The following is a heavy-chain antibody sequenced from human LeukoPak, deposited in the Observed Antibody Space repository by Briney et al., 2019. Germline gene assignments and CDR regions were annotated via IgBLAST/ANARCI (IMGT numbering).Heavy chain of an antibody. J-gene: IGHJ5*02. CDR3: ARHGTGIAAPNWFDP. Sequence: SETLSLTCTVSGGSISSSSYYWGWIRQPPGKGLEWIGSIYYSGSTYYNPSLKSRVTISVDTSKNQFSLKLSSVTAADTAVYYCARHGTGIAAPNWFDPWGQGTLVTVSS. D-gene: IGHD6-13*01. CDR1: GGSISSSSYY. V-gene: IGHV4-39*01. CDR2: IYYSGST.